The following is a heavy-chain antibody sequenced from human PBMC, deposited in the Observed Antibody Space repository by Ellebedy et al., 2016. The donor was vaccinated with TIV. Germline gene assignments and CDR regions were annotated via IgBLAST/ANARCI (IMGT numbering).Heavy chain of an antibody. J-gene: IGHJ4*02. CDR2: ISASGATI. CDR1: GLTLSTSS. Sequence: PGGSLRLSCAASGLTLSTSSMNWVRPSPGHGLEWLSYISASGATIYYADAVKGRFTLSRDNSRDFLYLQMSRLRAEDTAIDDCAREGWGETVRGYWGQGTQVTVSS. D-gene: IGHD3-10*01. CDR3: AREGWGETVRGY. V-gene: IGHV3-48*04.